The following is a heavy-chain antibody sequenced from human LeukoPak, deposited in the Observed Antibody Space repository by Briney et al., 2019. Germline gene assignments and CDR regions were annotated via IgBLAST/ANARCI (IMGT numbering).Heavy chain of an antibody. Sequence: GGSLRLSCAASGFIFTTYSMSWVRQAPGKGLEWVSSIDTSSSDICYADSVKGRFIVSRDNAKNSLYLQMNSLRAEDTAVYYCARIYSGGYYSYDYWGQGTLVTVSS. CDR3: ARIYSGGYYSYDY. CDR1: GFIFTTYS. V-gene: IGHV3-21*01. D-gene: IGHD3-22*01. CDR2: IDTSSSDI. J-gene: IGHJ4*02.